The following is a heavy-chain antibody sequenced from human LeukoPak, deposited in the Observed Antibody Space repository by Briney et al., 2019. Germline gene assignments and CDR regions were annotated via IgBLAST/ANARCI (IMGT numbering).Heavy chain of an antibody. D-gene: IGHD3-22*01. CDR2: IYYSGRT. CDR1: GGSINSYY. J-gene: IGHJ4*02. V-gene: IGHV4-59*12. CDR3: ARGTTKGYYYDTSGYYTK. Sequence: PSETLSLTCNVSGGSINSYYWGWIRQPPGKRLELIGYIYYSGRTNYNPSLKSRVTISVDTSTNQISLKLTSVTAAGTAVYFCARGTTKGYYYDTSGYYTKWGQGTLVTVSS.